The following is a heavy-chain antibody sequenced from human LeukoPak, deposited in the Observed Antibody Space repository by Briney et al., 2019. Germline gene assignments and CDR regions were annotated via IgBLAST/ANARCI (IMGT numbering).Heavy chain of an antibody. V-gene: IGHV3-23*01. Sequence: PGGSLRLSCAASGFTFGSYAMSWVRQAPGKGLEWVSAISGSGGSTYYADSVKGRFTISRDNSKNTLYLQMNSLRAEDTAVYYCAKGSTMIVVAFSRPIDPWGQGTLVTVSS. D-gene: IGHD3-22*01. CDR1: GFTFGSYA. CDR2: ISGSGGST. CDR3: AKGSTMIVVAFSRPIDP. J-gene: IGHJ5*02.